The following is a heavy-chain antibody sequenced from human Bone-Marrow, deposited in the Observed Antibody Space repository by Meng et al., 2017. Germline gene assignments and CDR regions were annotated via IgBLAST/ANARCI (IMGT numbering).Heavy chain of an antibody. D-gene: IGHD5-18*01. V-gene: IGHV3-11*01. CDR2: SSSSGSTI. CDR3: ARDLGVDTAIPGIDY. Sequence: GGSLRLSCAASGFTFSDYYMSWIRQAPGKGLEWVSYSSSSGSTIYYADSVKGRFTISRDNDKNSLYLQMNSLRAEDTAVYYCARDLGVDTAIPGIDYWGQGTLVTVSS. CDR1: GFTFSDYY. J-gene: IGHJ4*02.